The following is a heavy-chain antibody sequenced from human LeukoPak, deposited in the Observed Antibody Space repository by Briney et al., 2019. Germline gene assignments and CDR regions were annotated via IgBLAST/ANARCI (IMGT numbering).Heavy chain of an antibody. CDR2: IYYSGST. CDR1: GGSISSRSYY. Sequence: SETLSLTCTVSGGSISSRSYYWGWIRQPPGKGLEWIGNIYYSGSTYYNPSLKSRLTISVDTSKNQFSLKLSSLTAADTAVYYCARAIRPDAFDIWGQGTMVTVSS. CDR3: ARAIRPDAFDI. J-gene: IGHJ3*02. V-gene: IGHV4-39*01. D-gene: IGHD6-6*01.